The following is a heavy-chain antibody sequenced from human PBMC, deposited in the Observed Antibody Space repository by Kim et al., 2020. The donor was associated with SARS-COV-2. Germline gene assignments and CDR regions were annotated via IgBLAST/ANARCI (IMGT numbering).Heavy chain of an antibody. CDR3: ARGPHIVVVTARYYFDY. J-gene: IGHJ4*02. V-gene: IGHV3-48*02. CDR2: ISSSSSTI. Sequence: GGSLRLSCAASGFTFSSYSMNWVRQAPGKGLEWVSYISSSSSTIYYADSVKGRFTISRDNAKNSLYLQMNSLRDEDTAVYYCARGPHIVVVTARYYFDYWGQGTLVTVSS. CDR1: GFTFSSYS. D-gene: IGHD2-21*02.